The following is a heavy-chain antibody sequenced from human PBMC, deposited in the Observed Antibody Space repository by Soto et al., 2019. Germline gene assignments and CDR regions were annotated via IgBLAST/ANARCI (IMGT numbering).Heavy chain of an antibody. CDR1: GGSISSYY. J-gene: IGHJ6*02. Sequence: SETRSLTCTVSGGSISSYYWSWIRQPAGKGLEWIGRIYTSGSTSYNPSLKSRVTMSVDTSKNQFSLKLSSVTAADTAVYYCASDPATYGMDVWGQGTTVTVSS. V-gene: IGHV4-4*07. CDR3: ASDPATYGMDV. CDR2: IYTSGST.